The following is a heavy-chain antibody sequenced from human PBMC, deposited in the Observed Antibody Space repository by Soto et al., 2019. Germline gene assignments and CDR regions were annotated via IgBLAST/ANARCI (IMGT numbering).Heavy chain of an antibody. Sequence: EVQLVESGGGLVKPGGSLRLSCAASGFTFSSDNMNWVRQSPVKGLEWVSSISTSSNYIYDGDFVKGQFTISRDNAKNSLYLQMNNLNTEDKDVSYCERGKSEWELLNYWGQGTLVTVSS. CDR1: GFTFSSDN. CDR2: ISTSSNYI. D-gene: IGHD1-26*01. J-gene: IGHJ4*02. CDR3: ERGKSEWELLNY. V-gene: IGHV3-21*01.